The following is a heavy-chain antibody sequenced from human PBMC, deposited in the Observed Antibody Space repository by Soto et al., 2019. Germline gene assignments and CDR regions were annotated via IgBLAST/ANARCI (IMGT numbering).Heavy chain of an antibody. CDR1: GFTFTYYT. Sequence: QIQLAQSGAEVKKPGASVKVSCKGSGFTFTYYTITWVRQAPGHGLEWMGWMSASNGNTNYAQKLQGRVTMTSDTSTSTAYMELTSLRSDDTAVYYCARGSYCGGDCFDAFDIWGQGTLVTVSS. V-gene: IGHV1-18*01. CDR2: MSASNGNT. D-gene: IGHD2-21*02. CDR3: ARGSYCGGDCFDAFDI. J-gene: IGHJ3*02.